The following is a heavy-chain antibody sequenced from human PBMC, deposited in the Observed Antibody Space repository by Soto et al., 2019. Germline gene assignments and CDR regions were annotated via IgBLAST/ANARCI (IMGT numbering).Heavy chain of an antibody. CDR2: IYHSGST. V-gene: IGHV4-4*02. CDR3: ARVRDYYDSSGQPRGWFDP. CDR1: GGSISSSNW. J-gene: IGHJ5*02. D-gene: IGHD3-22*01. Sequence: SETLSLTCAVSGGSISSSNWWSWVRQPPGKGLEWIGEIYHSGSTNYNPSLKSRVTISVDKSKNQFSLKLSSVTAADTAVYYCARVRDYYDSSGQPRGWFDPWGQGTLVTVSS.